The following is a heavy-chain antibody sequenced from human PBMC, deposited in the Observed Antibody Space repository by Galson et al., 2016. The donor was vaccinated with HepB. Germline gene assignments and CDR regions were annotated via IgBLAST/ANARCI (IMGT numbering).Heavy chain of an antibody. V-gene: IGHV3-30*18. CDR2: LFYEGSNT. Sequence: SMSLSCAASGFTFRSYGMHWVRQAPRTGLVRVTVLFYEGSNTYYDDSVKGRFTISRDKYSNTVYLQMNSLRVEDTAVYYCAKGYHYLFSGFYNEGLLAHWGQGTLVTVSS. D-gene: IGHD3-9*01. J-gene: IGHJ4*02. CDR3: AKGYHYLFSGFYNEGLLAH. CDR1: GFTFRSYG.